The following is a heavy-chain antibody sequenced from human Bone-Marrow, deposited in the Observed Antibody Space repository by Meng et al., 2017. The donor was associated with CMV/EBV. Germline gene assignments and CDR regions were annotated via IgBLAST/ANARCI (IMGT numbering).Heavy chain of an antibody. D-gene: IGHD3-3*01. Sequence: GESLKISCAASGFTFDDYGMSWVRQAPGKGLEWVSGINWNGGSTGYADSVKGRFTISRDNAKNSLYLQMNSLRAEDTALYYCARTYDFWSGYWDNWFDPWGQGTLAPSPQ. V-gene: IGHV3-20*04. CDR3: ARTYDFWSGYWDNWFDP. CDR2: INWNGGST. CDR1: GFTFDDYG. J-gene: IGHJ5*02.